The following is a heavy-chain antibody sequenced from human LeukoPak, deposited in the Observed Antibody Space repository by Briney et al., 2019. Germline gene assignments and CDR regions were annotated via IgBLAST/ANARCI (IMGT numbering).Heavy chain of an antibody. CDR1: GFTFDDYG. V-gene: IGHV3-20*04. CDR2: INWNGGST. CDR3: ARDSGDWNYPGYFDY. Sequence: GGSLRLSCAASGFTFDDYGMSWVRQAPGKGLEWVSGINWNGGSTGYADSVKGRFTISRDNAKNSLYLQMNSLRAEDTAVYYCARDSGDWNYPGYFDYWGQGTLVTVSS. J-gene: IGHJ4*02. D-gene: IGHD1-7*01.